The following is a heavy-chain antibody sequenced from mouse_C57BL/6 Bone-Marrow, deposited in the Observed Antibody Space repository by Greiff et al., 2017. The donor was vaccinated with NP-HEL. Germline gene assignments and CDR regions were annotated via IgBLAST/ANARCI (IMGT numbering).Heavy chain of an antibody. Sequence: QVQLQQPGAELVKPGASVKVSCKASGYTFTSYWMHWVKQRPGQGLEWIGEIDPSDSYTNYNQKFKGKSTLTVDKSSSTAYMQLSSLTSEDSAVYYCARGAITTGYFDVWGTGTTVTVSS. J-gene: IGHJ1*03. CDR1: GYTFTSYW. CDR3: ARGAITTGYFDV. CDR2: IDPSDSYT. D-gene: IGHD1-1*01. V-gene: IGHV1-69*01.